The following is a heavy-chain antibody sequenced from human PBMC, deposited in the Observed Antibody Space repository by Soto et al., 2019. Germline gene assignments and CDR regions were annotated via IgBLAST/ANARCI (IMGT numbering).Heavy chain of an antibody. CDR2: IYWDDAK. Sequence: QITLKESGPTLVKPTQTLTLTCTFSGFSLSTSGVNVGWIRQPPGKALEWLALIYWDDAKRYSPSLKNRLTNTKDTSENQVVLTMTNMDPVDTATYYWAHRRRGYSYGYYFDFWGQGTLVTVPS. CDR3: AHRRRGYSYGYYFDF. V-gene: IGHV2-5*02. J-gene: IGHJ4*02. D-gene: IGHD5-18*01. CDR1: GFSLSTSGVN.